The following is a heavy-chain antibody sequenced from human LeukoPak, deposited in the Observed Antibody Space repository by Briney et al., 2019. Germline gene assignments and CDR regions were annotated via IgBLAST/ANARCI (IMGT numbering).Heavy chain of an antibody. J-gene: IGHJ6*02. Sequence: ASVKVSCTASGYTFTSYDINWVRQATGQGLEWMGWMNPNSGNTGYAQKFQGRVTMTRNTSISTAYMELSSLRSEDTAVYYCARESASRYYYYGMDVWGQGTTVTVSS. CDR3: ARESASRYYYYGMDV. CDR2: MNPNSGNT. D-gene: IGHD3-9*01. V-gene: IGHV1-8*01. CDR1: GYTFTSYD.